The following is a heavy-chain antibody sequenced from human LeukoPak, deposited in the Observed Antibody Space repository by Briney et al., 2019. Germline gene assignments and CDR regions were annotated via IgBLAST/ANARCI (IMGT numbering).Heavy chain of an antibody. V-gene: IGHV4-59*11. CDR2: IDYSGGT. J-gene: IGHJ4*02. Sequence: PSETLSLTCAVSGDSISSHYWSWIRQPPGKELEWIGYIDYSGGTNYNPSLTSRVTISVDTSKNQFSLNLSSVTAADTAVYYCARGHYYDTSGDYWGQGTLVTVSS. CDR3: ARGHYYDTSGDY. CDR1: GDSISSHY. D-gene: IGHD3-22*01.